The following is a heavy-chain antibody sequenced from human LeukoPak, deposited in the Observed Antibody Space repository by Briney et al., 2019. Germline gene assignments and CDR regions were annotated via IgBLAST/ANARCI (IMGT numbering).Heavy chain of an antibody. CDR1: GFTFSSYS. J-gene: IGHJ4*02. CDR2: ISSSSYI. Sequence: GGSLRLSCAASGFTFSSYSMNWVRQAPGKGLEWVSSISSSSYIYYADSVKGRFTISRDNAKNSLYLQMNSLRAEDTAVYYCARDLVAVAGTPGPFDYWGQGTLVTVSS. CDR3: ARDLVAVAGTPGPFDY. D-gene: IGHD6-19*01. V-gene: IGHV3-21*01.